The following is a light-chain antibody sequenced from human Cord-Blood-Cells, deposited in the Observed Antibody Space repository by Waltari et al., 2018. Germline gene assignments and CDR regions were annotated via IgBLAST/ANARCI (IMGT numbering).Light chain of an antibody. CDR3: QKYYSKPYS. V-gene: IGKV4-1*01. J-gene: IGKJ2*03. CDR1: QSVLYSSNNKNY. Sequence: DIVMTQSPDSLAVSLGERATINYKSNQSVLYSSNNKNYLAWYQQKPAQPPKLLIYWASTRESGVPDRFSGSGSGTDFTLTISSLQAEDVAVYYCQKYYSKPYSFGQGTKLEIK. CDR2: WAS.